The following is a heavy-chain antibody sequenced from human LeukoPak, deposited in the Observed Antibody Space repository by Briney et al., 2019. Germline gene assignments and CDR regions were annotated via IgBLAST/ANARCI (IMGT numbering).Heavy chain of an antibody. CDR3: ARERAEIVVVTAIGFLDY. V-gene: IGHV3-48*01. D-gene: IGHD2-21*02. CDR1: EFTFSSYS. Sequence: SGGSLRLSCAASEFTFSSYSMNWVRQAPGKGLEWVSYITNSGNSKSYADSVKGRFTISRDNSKNTLYLQMNSLRAEDTAVYYCARERAEIVVVTAIGFLDYWGQGTLVTVSS. J-gene: IGHJ4*02. CDR2: ITNSGNSK.